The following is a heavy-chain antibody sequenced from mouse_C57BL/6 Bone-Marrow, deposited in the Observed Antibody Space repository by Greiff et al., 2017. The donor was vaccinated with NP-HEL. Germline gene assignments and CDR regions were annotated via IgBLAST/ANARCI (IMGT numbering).Heavy chain of an antibody. V-gene: IGHV1-53*01. CDR1: GYTFTSYW. CDR2: INPSNGGT. CDR3: ARRDYPSVWYFDV. Sequence: QVQLKQPGTELVKPGASVKLSCKASGYTFTSYWMHWVKQRPGQGLEWIGNINPSNGGTNYNEKFKSKATLTVDKSSSTAYMQLSSLTSEDSAVYDCARRDYPSVWYFDVWGTGTTVTVSS. J-gene: IGHJ1*03. D-gene: IGHD2-4*01.